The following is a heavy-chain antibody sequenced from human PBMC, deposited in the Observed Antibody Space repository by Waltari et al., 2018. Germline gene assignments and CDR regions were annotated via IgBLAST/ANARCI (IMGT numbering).Heavy chain of an antibody. CDR3: TRGSNDWFGVDY. V-gene: IGHV3-74*01. J-gene: IGHJ4*02. CDR2: INTDGSTT. CDR1: TFTFSSFW. Sequence: EVQLVESGGGLVQPGGSLRLSCAASTFTFSSFWMHWVRQAPGKGLVLVSRINTDGSTTRYADSVKGRFTISRDNAKNTLYLQMNSLRAEDTAVYYCTRGSNDWFGVDYWGQGTLVTVSS. D-gene: IGHD3-9*01.